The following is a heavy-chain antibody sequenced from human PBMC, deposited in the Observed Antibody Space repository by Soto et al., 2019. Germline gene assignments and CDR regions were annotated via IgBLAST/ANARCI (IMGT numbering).Heavy chain of an antibody. D-gene: IGHD1-26*01. CDR1: GFTFHTSW. J-gene: IGHJ4*02. CDR3: ARGNYYAYDF. V-gene: IGHV3-74*01. CDR2: ISNDGKTT. Sequence: DVHLVESGGGLVQPGGSLRLSCAASGFTFHTSWMHWVRQTPGKGLEWVSCISNDGKTTNYADSVKGRFTISRDNGRNTLFLQMNSLTSEDTAVYSCARGNYYAYDFWGQGTLATVSS.